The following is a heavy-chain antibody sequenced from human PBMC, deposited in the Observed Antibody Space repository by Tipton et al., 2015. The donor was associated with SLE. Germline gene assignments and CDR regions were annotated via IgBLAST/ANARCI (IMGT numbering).Heavy chain of an antibody. D-gene: IGHD2-2*01. Sequence: TLSLTCAVYGGSFSGYYWSWIRQPPGKGLEWIGEINHSGSTNYNPSLKSRVTISVDTSKNQFSVKLSSVTAADTAVYYCAREGCSSTSCYGYYYMDVWGKGTTVPVSS. CDR3: AREGCSSTSCYGYYYMDV. V-gene: IGHV4-34*01. CDR1: GGSFSGYY. J-gene: IGHJ6*03. CDR2: INHSGST.